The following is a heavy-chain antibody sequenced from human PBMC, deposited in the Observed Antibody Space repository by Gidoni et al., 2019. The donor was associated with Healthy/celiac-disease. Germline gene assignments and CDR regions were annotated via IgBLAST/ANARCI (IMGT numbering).Heavy chain of an antibody. J-gene: IGHJ6*02. D-gene: IGHD4-17*01. CDR1: GFTFSSYG. CDR2: ISYDGSNK. Sequence: QVQLVESGGGVVQPGRSLRLSCAASGFTFSSYGMHWVRQAPGKGLEWVAVISYDGSNKYYADSVKGRFTISRDNSKNTLYLQMNSLRAEDTAVYYCAKDGGDYYGMDVWGQGTTVTVSS. CDR3: AKDGGDYYGMDV. V-gene: IGHV3-30*18.